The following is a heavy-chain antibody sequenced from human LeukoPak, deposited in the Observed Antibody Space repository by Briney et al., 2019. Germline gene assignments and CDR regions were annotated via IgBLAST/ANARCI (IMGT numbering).Heavy chain of an antibody. D-gene: IGHD2-2*01. J-gene: IGHJ5*02. V-gene: IGHV4-59*01. CDR3: ARGGWDIVVVAFDP. CDR1: GGSISSYY. CDR2: IYYSGST. Sequence: SETLSLNCTVSGGSISSYYWSWIRQPPGKGLEWIGYIYYSGSTNYNPSLKSRVTISVDTSKNQFSLKLSSVTAADTAVYYCARGGWDIVVVAFDPWGQGTLVTVSS.